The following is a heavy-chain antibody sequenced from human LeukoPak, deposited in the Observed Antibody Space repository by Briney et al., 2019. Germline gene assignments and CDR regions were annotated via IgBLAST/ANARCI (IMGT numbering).Heavy chain of an antibody. V-gene: IGHV4-59*08. CDR2: IYYSGST. CDR1: GGSISSYY. D-gene: IGHD1-26*01. Sequence: SETLSLTCTVPGGSISSYYWSWIRQPPGKGLEWIGYIYYSGSTNYKPPLKSRVTISVDTSKNQFSLKLSSVTAADTAVYYCARHGDSGSYRFDYWGQGTLVAVSS. J-gene: IGHJ4*02. CDR3: ARHGDSGSYRFDY.